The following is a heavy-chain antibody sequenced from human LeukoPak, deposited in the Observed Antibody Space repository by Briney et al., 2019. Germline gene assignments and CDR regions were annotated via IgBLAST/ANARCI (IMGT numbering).Heavy chain of an antibody. J-gene: IGHJ3*02. CDR1: GFTFSSYA. D-gene: IGHD3-10*01. V-gene: IGHV3-23*01. Sequence: GGSLRLSSAASGFTFSSYAMSWVRQAPGKGLEWVSAISGSGGSTYYADSVKGRFTISRDNSKNTLYLQMNSLRAEDTAVYYCAKGIGYGSGGNDAFDIWGQGTMVTVSS. CDR2: ISGSGGST. CDR3: AKGIGYGSGGNDAFDI.